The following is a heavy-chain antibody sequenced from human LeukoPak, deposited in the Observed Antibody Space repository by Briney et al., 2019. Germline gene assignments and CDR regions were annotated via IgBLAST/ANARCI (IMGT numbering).Heavy chain of an antibody. CDR2: ISGSGGST. CDR3: AKDPKDSGVVIIFDY. J-gene: IGHJ4*02. V-gene: IGHV3-23*01. CDR1: GFTFSGYA. Sequence: GGSLRLSCAASGFTFSGYAMSWVRQAPGKGLEWVSAISGSGGSTYYADSVKGRFTISRDNSKNTLYLQMNSLRAEDTAVYYCAKDPKDSGVVIIFDYWGQGTLVTVSS. D-gene: IGHD3-3*01.